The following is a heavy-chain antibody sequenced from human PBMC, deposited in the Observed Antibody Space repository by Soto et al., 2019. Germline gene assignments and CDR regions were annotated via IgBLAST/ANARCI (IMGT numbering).Heavy chain of an antibody. CDR1: GFTFNNYG. V-gene: IGHV3-33*01. CDR2: IWDDGSNK. Sequence: QVQLVESGGGVVQPGRSLRLSCAASGFTFNNYGMHWVRQAPGKGLEWVAFIWDDGSNKYYADSVKGRFTISRDNSKNTLYLQMHSLRAEDTAVFYCARVGADISGYYFDNWGQGTLVTVSS. J-gene: IGHJ4*02. CDR3: ARVGADISGYYFDN. D-gene: IGHD3-22*01.